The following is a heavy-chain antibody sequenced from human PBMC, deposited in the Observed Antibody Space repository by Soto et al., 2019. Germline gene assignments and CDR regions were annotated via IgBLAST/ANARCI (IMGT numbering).Heavy chain of an antibody. D-gene: IGHD3-10*01. Sequence: QVQLVESGGGVVQPGRSLRLSCAASGFTFSSYAMHWVRQAPGKGLEWVAVISYDGSNKLYADSVKGRFTISRDNSKNTLYLQMNNLRADDTAGYYCARGIRITMVRRATGAFDIWGQGTMVTVSS. CDR3: ARGIRITMVRRATGAFDI. V-gene: IGHV3-30-3*01. CDR1: GFTFSSYA. CDR2: ISYDGSNK. J-gene: IGHJ3*02.